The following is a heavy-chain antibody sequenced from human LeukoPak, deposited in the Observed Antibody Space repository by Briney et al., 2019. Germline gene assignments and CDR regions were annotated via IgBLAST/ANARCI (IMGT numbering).Heavy chain of an antibody. V-gene: IGHV1-46*01. CDR1: RYTFTSYY. D-gene: IGHD5-24*01. Sequence: VASVKVSCKASRYTFTSYYMHWVRQAPGQGLEWMGIINPSGGSTSYAQKFQGRVTMTRDTSTSTVYMELSSLRSEDTAVYCCARAQMATSSGAAFDIWGQGTMVTVSS. CDR3: ARAQMATSSGAAFDI. J-gene: IGHJ3*02. CDR2: INPSGGST.